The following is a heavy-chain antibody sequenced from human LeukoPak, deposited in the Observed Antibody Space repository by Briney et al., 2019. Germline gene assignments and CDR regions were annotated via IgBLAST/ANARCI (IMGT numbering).Heavy chain of an antibody. Sequence: PGGSLRLSCAASGFTVSSNYMSWVRQAPGKGLEWVSVIYSGGSTYYADSVKGRFTISRDNAKNSLYLQMNSLRAEDTAVYYCARATRPSNRRGRLFDYWGQGTLVTVSS. CDR2: IYSGGST. V-gene: IGHV3-53*01. D-gene: IGHD1-14*01. CDR1: GFTVSSNY. J-gene: IGHJ4*02. CDR3: ARATRPSNRRGRLFDY.